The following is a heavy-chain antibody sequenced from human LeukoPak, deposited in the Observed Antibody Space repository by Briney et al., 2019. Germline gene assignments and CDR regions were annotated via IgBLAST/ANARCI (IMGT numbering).Heavy chain of an antibody. J-gene: IGHJ1*01. CDR1: GGTFSGYA. CDR2: IIPILGSS. CDR3: ARASSSGYYWFQN. V-gene: IGHV1-69*05. D-gene: IGHD3-22*01. Sequence: ASVKVSCKASGGTFSGYALSWVRQAPGQGLEWMGGIIPILGSSNYAQKFQGRVTITTDESTSIVYTELSGLSSEDTAVYYCARASSSGYYWFQNWGQGTLVTVSS.